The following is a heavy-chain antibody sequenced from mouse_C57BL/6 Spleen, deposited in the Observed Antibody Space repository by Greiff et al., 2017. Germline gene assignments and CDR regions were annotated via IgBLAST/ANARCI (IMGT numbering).Heavy chain of an antibody. CDR2: INHDGSST. CDR3: ARGRLYAMDY. V-gene: IGHV5-16*01. CDR1: GFTFSDYY. Sequence: EVQLEQSEAGLVQPGTSMKLSCTASGFTFSDYYMPWVRQVPGQGLEWVANINHDGSSTYYLDSFKSRFIISRDNAKNTLYLQMSSLKSEDSATYYCARGRLYAMDYWGQGTSVTVSS. J-gene: IGHJ4*01. D-gene: IGHD1-1*01.